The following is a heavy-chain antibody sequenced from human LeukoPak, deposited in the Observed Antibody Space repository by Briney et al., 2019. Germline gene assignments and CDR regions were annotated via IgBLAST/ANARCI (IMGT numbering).Heavy chain of an antibody. V-gene: IGHV3-15*01. D-gene: IGHD5-18*01. CDR1: GFTFSSYG. J-gene: IGHJ3*02. CDR3: ATEGFTYGYHGIDI. Sequence: GGSLRLSCAASGFTFSSYGMSWVRRAPGKGLEWVGRIKTKTNGGTADYTPPVKGRFTISRDDSKNTLYLQMNSLKTDDTAVYYCATEGFTYGYHGIDIWGQGTIVTVSS. CDR2: IKTKTNGGTA.